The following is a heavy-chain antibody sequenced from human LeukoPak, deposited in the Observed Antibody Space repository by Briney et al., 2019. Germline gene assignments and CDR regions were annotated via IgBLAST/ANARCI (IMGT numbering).Heavy chain of an antibody. Sequence: ASVKISCKVSGYTFTDYYMHWVQQAPGKGLEWMGLVDPEDGETIYAEKFQGRVTITADTSTDPAYMELSSLRSEDTAVYYCATWDHTAMVSPSEVSSSWYYFDYWGQGTLVTVSS. J-gene: IGHJ4*02. CDR3: ATWDHTAMVSPSEVSSSWYYFDY. CDR1: GYTFTDYY. V-gene: IGHV1-69-2*01. CDR2: VDPEDGET. D-gene: IGHD5-18*01.